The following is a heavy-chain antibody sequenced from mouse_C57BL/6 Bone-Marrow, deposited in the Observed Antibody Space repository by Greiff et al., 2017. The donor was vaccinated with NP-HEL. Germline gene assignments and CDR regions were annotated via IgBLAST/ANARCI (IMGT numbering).Heavy chain of an antibody. J-gene: IGHJ1*03. CDR3: ARYYGSREDWYFDV. V-gene: IGHV1-78*01. CDR2: IYPGDGST. CDR1: GYTFTDHT. D-gene: IGHD1-1*01. Sequence: QVQLQQSDAELVKPGASVTISCKVSGYTFTDHTIHWMKQRPEQGMEWIAYIYPGDGSTKYNEKFKGKATLTADKSSSTAYMQLNSLTSEDSAVYFCARYYGSREDWYFDVWGTGTTVTVSS.